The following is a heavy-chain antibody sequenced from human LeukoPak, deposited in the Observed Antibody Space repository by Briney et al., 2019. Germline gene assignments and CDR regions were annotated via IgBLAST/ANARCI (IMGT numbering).Heavy chain of an antibody. Sequence: GGSLRLSCAASGFTVSSKYMSWVRQAPGEGLEWVSVIHGDGSTYYADSAKGRFTISRENSKNTLYLQMYSLRAEDTAVYYCARGKSSDCTCIDYWGQGTLVTVSS. CDR3: ARGKSSDCTCIDY. D-gene: IGHD2-21*02. V-gene: IGHV3-53*01. CDR1: GFTVSSKY. CDR2: IHGDGST. J-gene: IGHJ4*02.